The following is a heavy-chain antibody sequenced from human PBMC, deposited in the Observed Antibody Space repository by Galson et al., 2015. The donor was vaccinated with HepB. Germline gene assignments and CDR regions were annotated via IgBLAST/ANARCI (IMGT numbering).Heavy chain of an antibody. V-gene: IGHV3-48*01. CDR3: AKGGYDYPNPCLGY. CDR1: GFIFSSYS. Sequence: SLRLSCAASGFIFSSYSMNWVRQAPGKGLEWVSYISGNGNNIHYADSVKGRFTISRDNSKNTLFVQMNSLRAEDTAVYYCAKGGYDYPNPCLGYWGQGTPVTVSS. D-gene: IGHD4/OR15-4a*01. J-gene: IGHJ4*02. CDR2: ISGNGNNI.